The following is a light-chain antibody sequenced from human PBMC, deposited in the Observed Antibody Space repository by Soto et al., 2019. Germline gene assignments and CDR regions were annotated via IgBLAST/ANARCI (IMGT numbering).Light chain of an antibody. V-gene: IGKV1-12*01. CDR2: AAS. CDR3: QQADSFPLS. J-gene: IGKJ4*01. Sequence: DIQMTQSPSSLSASVGDRVTITCQASQNINNYLNWYQQKPGKAPKLLIYAASSLQSGVPSRFSGSGYGTDFTLTISSLQPEDFATYYCQQADSFPLSFGGGTKVDI. CDR1: QNINNY.